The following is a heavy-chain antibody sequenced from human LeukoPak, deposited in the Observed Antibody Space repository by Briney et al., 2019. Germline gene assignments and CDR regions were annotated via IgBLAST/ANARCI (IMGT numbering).Heavy chain of an antibody. CDR3: AKILRNLVPFDY. CDR1: GFTFSTSA. D-gene: IGHD6-6*01. V-gene: IGHV3-23*01. J-gene: IGHJ4*02. Sequence: GGSLRLSCAASGFTFSTSAMSWVRQAPGKGLERVSVISGGADSTYYADSVKGRFTISRDNFKNTLYLQMNSLRVEDTAVYYCAKILRNLVPFDYWGQGTLVTVSS. CDR2: ISGGADST.